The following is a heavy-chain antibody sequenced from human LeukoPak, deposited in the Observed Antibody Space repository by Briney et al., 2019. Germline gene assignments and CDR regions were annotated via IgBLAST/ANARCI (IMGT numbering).Heavy chain of an antibody. V-gene: IGHV3-23*01. CDR1: GFTFSNYA. CDR3: ARAASTGTSFDY. D-gene: IGHD1-1*01. CDR2: ISSSGSST. Sequence: PEASLSLSCAASGFTFSNYAMSWRRQAPGKGLEWVSSISSSGSSTYYADSVKGRFTISRDNAKNTLFLQMNSLRAEDTAVYYCARAASTGTSFDYWGQGTLVTVSS. J-gene: IGHJ4*02.